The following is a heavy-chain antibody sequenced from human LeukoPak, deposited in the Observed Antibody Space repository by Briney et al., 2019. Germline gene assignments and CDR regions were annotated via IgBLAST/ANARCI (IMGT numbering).Heavy chain of an antibody. CDR2: IYYSGSA. CDR3: ASRYGSGSPFDY. V-gene: IGHV4-30-4*01. D-gene: IGHD3-10*01. CDR1: GGSISSGDYY. Sequence: PSETLSLTCTVSGGSISSGDYYWSWIRQPPGKGLEWIGYIYYSGSAYYNPSLKSRVTISVDTSKNQFSLKLSSVTAADTAVYYCASRYGSGSPFDYWGQGTLVTVSS. J-gene: IGHJ4*02.